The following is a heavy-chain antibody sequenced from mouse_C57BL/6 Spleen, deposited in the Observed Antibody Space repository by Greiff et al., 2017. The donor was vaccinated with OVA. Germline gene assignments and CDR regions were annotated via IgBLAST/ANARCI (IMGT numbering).Heavy chain of an antibody. D-gene: IGHD1-1*01. V-gene: IGHV2-2*01. CDR2: IWSGGST. CDR3: ARMNYYGSSYDYFDY. J-gene: IGHJ2*01. CDR1: GFSLTSYG. Sequence: VQRVESGPGLVQPSQSLSITCTVSGFSLTSYGVHWVRQSPGKGLEWLGVIWSGGSTDYNAAFISRLSISKDNSKSQVFFKMNSLQADDTAIYYCARMNYYGSSYDYFDYWGQGTTLTVSS.